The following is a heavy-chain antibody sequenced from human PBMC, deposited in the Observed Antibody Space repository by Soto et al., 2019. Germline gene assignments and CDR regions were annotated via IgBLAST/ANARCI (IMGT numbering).Heavy chain of an antibody. J-gene: IGHJ4*02. CDR1: GYSISSGYY. CDR2: IYHGGST. D-gene: IGHD5-18*01. V-gene: IGHV4-38-2*01. Sequence: SETLSLTCAVSGYSISSGYYWGWLRQPPGKGLEWIGSIYHGGSTYYNPSLNSRVTLSIDMTNNHVSLILNSVTAADTAVYYCARVPRGYTYGYPGSFDYWGQGTLVTVSS. CDR3: ARVPRGYTYGYPGSFDY.